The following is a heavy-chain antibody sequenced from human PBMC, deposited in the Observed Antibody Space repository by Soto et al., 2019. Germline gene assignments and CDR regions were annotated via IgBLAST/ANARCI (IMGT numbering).Heavy chain of an antibody. CDR2: INHSGTT. Sequence: SETLSLTCAVFGGSFSDYYWTWIRQPPGKGLEWIGEINHSGTTSYNPSLKSRLTISVDTSNNQFSLKLSSVTAADTAVYYCARVPVVATITGDYSYYMDVWGKGTTVTVSS. V-gene: IGHV4-34*01. CDR1: GGSFSDYY. CDR3: ARVPVVATITGDYSYYMDV. D-gene: IGHD5-12*01. J-gene: IGHJ6*03.